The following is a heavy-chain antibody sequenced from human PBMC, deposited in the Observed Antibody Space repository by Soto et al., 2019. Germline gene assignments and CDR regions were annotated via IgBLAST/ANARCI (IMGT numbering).Heavy chain of an antibody. CDR3: AKENQHLVHDY. V-gene: IGHV3-30*18. CDR2: ISHDGSDK. J-gene: IGHJ4*02. D-gene: IGHD6-13*01. Sequence: VGSLRLSCAAAGFTFRNYGMHWVRQAPGKGLEWVAVISHDGSDKYYADSMKGRFIISRDNSENTLFLNMNSLKPEDTAVYYCAKENQHLVHDYWGQGTLVTVSS. CDR1: GFTFRNYG.